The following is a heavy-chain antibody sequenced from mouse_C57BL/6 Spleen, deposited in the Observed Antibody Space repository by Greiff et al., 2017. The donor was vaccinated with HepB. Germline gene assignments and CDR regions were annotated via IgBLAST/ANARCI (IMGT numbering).Heavy chain of an antibody. Sequence: EVKLMESGPGLVKPSQSLSLTCSVTGYSITSGYYWNWIRQFPGNKLEWMGYISYDGSNNYNPSLKNRIPITRDTSKNQFLLKLNSVTTEDTATYYCARVITTGVAHWYFDVWGTGTTVTVSS. CDR2: ISYDGSN. CDR3: ARVITTGVAHWYFDV. V-gene: IGHV3-6*01. D-gene: IGHD1-1*01. J-gene: IGHJ1*03. CDR1: GYSITSGYY.